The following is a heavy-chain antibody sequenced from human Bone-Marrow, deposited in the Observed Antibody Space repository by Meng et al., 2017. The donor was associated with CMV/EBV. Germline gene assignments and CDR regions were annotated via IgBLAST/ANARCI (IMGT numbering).Heavy chain of an antibody. CDR1: GFTFSSYG. CDR3: ARDGPNCSSTSCYFDY. J-gene: IGHJ4*02. Sequence: GESLKISCAASGFTFSSYGMHWVRQAPGKGLEWVAFIRYDGSKKYYADSVKGRFTISRDNSKNTLYLQMNSLRAEDTAVYYCARDGPNCSSTSCYFDYWGQATLVTVSS. V-gene: IGHV3-30*02. CDR2: IRYDGSKK. D-gene: IGHD2-2*01.